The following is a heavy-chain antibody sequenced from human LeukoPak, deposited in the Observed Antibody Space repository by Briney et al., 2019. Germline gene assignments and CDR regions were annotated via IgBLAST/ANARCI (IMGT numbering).Heavy chain of an antibody. V-gene: IGHV1-69*02. CDR1: GGTFSSYT. CDR2: IIPVLGVA. CDR3: AFDSDTSVHFDF. Sequence: SVKVSCKASGGTFSSYTINWVRQAPGQGLEWMGRIIPVLGVANYAQKFQDRVTITADKSTSTAYLELNSLRSEDTALFYCAFDSDTSVHFDFWGQGSRVT. J-gene: IGHJ4*02. D-gene: IGHD3-22*01.